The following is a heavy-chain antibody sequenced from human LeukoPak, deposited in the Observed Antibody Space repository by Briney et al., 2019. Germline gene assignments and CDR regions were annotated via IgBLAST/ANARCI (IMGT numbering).Heavy chain of an antibody. CDR2: ISYDGSNK. J-gene: IGHJ4*02. V-gene: IGHV3-30*04. Sequence: PGGSLRLSCAASGFTFSSYAMHWVRQAPGKGLEWVAVISYDGSNKYYADSVKGRFTISRDNSKNTLYLQMNSLRAEDTAVYYCARGNRYLGYWGQGTLVTVSS. D-gene: IGHD4-11*01. CDR1: GFTFSSYA. CDR3: ARGNRYLGY.